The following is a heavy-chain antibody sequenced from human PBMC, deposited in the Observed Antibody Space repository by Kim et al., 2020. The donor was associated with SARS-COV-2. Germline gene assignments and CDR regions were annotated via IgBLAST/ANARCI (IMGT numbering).Heavy chain of an antibody. J-gene: IGHJ2*01. CDR1: EFTFSSYW. V-gene: IGHV3-7*01. CDR3: ARRRGSGTYLDYWYFDL. D-gene: IGHD3-10*01. Sequence: GGSLRLSCAASEFTFSSYWMSWVRQAPGKGLEWVANIKQDGSEKYYVDSVKDRVTIARDNAKNSLYLQMNSLRAEDTAVYYFARRRGSGTYLDYWYFDLWGRGTLVTVSS. CDR2: IKQDGSEK.